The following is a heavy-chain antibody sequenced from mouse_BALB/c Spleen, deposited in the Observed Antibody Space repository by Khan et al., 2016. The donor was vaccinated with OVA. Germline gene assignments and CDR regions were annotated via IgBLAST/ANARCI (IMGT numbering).Heavy chain of an antibody. CDR2: INTETGEP. J-gene: IGHJ4*01. Sequence: QIQLVQSGPELKKPGETVKISCKASGYTFTDYSMHWVKQAPGKGLKWMGWINTETGEPTYADDFKGRFAFSLETSASTAYLQINNLKNEDTATYFCAFSRDYAMEYWDRGTSVTVSS. CDR3: AFSRDYAMEY. CDR1: GYTFTDYS. D-gene: IGHD6-1*01. V-gene: IGHV9-2-1*01.